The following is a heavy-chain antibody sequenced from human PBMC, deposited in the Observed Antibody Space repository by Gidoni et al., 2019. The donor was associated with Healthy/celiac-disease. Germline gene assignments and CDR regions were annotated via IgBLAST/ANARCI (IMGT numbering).Heavy chain of an antibody. D-gene: IGHD4-17*01. V-gene: IGHV4-39*01. CDR3: ARLDYGDAFDI. CDR2: IYYSGST. CDR1: GRSISSSSYY. Sequence: QLQLQASGPGLVKPSETLSLTCTVSGRSISSSSYYSGWIRQPPGRGLEWIGSIYYSGSTYYNPSLKSRVTMSVDTSKNQFSLKLSSVTAEDTAVYYCARLDYGDAFDIWGQGTMVTVSS. J-gene: IGHJ3*02.